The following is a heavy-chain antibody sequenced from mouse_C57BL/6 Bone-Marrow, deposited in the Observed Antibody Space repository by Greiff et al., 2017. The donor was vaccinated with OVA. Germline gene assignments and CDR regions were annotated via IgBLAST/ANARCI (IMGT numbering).Heavy chain of an antibody. J-gene: IGHJ3*01. D-gene: IGHD1-1*01. Sequence: EVKLQQSGPELVKPGASVKMSCKASGYTFTDYNMHWVKQSHGKSLEWIGYINPNNGGTSYNQKFKGKATLTVNKSSSTAYMELRSLTSEDSAVYYCAIPLIYYPFAYLGQGTLVTVSA. CDR1: GYTFTDYN. CDR3: AIPLIYYPFAY. V-gene: IGHV1-22*01. CDR2: INPNNGGT.